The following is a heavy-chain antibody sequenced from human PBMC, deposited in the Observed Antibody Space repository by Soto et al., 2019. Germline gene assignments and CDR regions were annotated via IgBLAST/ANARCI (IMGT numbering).Heavy chain of an antibody. CDR3: ARDVSFSFDY. Sequence: GGSLRVPYAAVGFTFSRFSVNWVRQAPGMGLEWVSYISGSGSPISYADSVKGRFTISRDNARNSLYLQMNSLTDEDTAVYYCARDVSFSFDYWGQGTLVTVSS. CDR2: ISGSGSPI. V-gene: IGHV3-48*02. CDR1: GFTFSRFS. D-gene: IGHD3-3*01. J-gene: IGHJ4*02.